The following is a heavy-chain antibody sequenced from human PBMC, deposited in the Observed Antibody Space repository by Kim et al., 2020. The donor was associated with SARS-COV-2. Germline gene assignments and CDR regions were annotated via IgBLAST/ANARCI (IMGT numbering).Heavy chain of an antibody. CDR3: ARVVGLRGPHFDY. D-gene: IGHD5-12*01. Sequence: QKPQGRATMTTDTTTSTAYMGLRSLRSDDTAVYYCARVVGLRGPHFDYWGQGTLVTVSS. V-gene: IGHV1-18*01. J-gene: IGHJ4*02.